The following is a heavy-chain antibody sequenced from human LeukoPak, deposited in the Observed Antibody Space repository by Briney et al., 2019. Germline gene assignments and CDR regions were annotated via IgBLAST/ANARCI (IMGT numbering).Heavy chain of an antibody. J-gene: IGHJ3*02. D-gene: IGHD3-22*01. V-gene: IGHV4-31*03. CDR3: ARVRASYYDSSDHPKAFHI. CDR1: GGSISSGGYY. CDR2: IYYSGST. Sequence: SQTLSLTCTVSGGSISSGGYYWSWIRQHPGKGLEWIGYIYYSGSTYYNPSLKSRVTISVDTSKNQFSLKLSSVTAADTAVYYCARVRASYYDSSDHPKAFHIWGQGTMVTVSS.